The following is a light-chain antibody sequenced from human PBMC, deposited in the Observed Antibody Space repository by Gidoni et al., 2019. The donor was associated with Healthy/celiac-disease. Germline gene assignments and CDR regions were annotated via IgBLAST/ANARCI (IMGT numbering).Light chain of an antibody. J-gene: IGLJ2*01. CDR2: QDS. CDR3: QAWDSSTVV. CDR1: KLGDKY. V-gene: IGLV3-1*01. Sequence: SYALTQPPSVPVFPGQTASITCSGDKLGDKYACWYQQKPGQSPVLVIYQDSKRPAGIPGRFSGSNSGNTATLTISGTQAMDEADYYCQAWDSSTVVFGGGTKLTVL.